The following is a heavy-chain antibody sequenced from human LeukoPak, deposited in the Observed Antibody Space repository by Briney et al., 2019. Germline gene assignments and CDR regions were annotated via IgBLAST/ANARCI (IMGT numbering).Heavy chain of an antibody. Sequence: SETLSLTCSVSGGSITDYYWGCLRQPPGMRLEWIGTIYYSGRAYYNPSLKSRVTISVDTSTNQFSLKLSSVTAADTAVYYCPRHPAASSSSFYGMDVWGQGSTVTVSS. CDR2: IYYSGRA. V-gene: IGHV4-39*01. D-gene: IGHD6-13*01. CDR1: GGSITDYY. J-gene: IGHJ6*02. CDR3: PRHPAASSSSFYGMDV.